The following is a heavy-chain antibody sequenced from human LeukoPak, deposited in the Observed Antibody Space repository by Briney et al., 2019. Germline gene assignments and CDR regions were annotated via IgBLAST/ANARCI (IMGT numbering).Heavy chain of an antibody. CDR1: GGSTNTGGYF. J-gene: IGHJ5*02. Sequence: ASETLSLTCSVSGGSTNTGGYFWSWIRQPPGKGLEWIGYVFRTGRTSYNPSLESRVTISLDRSKNQFSLKLSSVTAADTAVYYCARRTNNWFDPWGQGTLVTVSS. CDR3: ARRTNNWFDP. CDR2: VFRTGRT. V-gene: IGHV4-30-2*01. D-gene: IGHD2-8*01.